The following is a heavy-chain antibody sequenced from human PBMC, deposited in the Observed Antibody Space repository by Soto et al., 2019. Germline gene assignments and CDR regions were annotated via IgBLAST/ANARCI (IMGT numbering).Heavy chain of an antibody. Sequence: EVQLLESGGGLVQPGGSLRVSCEASGFTFTNYAMSWVRQAPGKGLEWVSNIGAGGSTVYTDSVKGHFTISRDNSKSTVYLQMNSLRAEDTAVYYCATYQQIGGSDEYWGQGTLVTVSS. D-gene: IGHD2-2*01. V-gene: IGHV3-23*01. CDR2: IGAGGST. CDR3: ATYQQIGGSDEY. CDR1: GFTFTNYA. J-gene: IGHJ4*02.